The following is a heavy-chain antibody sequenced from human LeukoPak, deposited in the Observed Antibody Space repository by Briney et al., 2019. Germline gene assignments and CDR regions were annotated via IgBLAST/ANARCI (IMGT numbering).Heavy chain of an antibody. Sequence: ASVKVSCKASGYTFTDYYMHWVRQAPGQGLEWMGWINPNSRGADSAQKFQGRFSMTRDTSISTAYMELSRLRSDDTAVYYCARRAREYSHDAFDIWGQGTMVTVSS. V-gene: IGHV1-2*02. CDR3: ARRAREYSHDAFDI. D-gene: IGHD5-18*01. J-gene: IGHJ3*02. CDR1: GYTFTDYY. CDR2: INPNSRGA.